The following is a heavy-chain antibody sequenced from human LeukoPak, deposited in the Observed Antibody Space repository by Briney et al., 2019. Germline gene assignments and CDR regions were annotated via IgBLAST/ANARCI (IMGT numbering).Heavy chain of an antibody. Sequence: GGSLRLSCAASGFTFSSYWMHWVRQAPGKGLVWVSRINSDGSSTSYADSVEGRFTISRDNAKNTLYLQMNSLRAEDTAVYYCAREGVVIAPDAFDIWGQGTMVTASS. CDR1: GFTFSSYW. V-gene: IGHV3-74*01. CDR2: INSDGSST. D-gene: IGHD3-22*01. J-gene: IGHJ3*02. CDR3: AREGVVIAPDAFDI.